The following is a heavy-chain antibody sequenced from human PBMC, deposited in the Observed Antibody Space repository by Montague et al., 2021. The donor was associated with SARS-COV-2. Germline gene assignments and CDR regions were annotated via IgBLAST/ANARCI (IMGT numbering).Heavy chain of an antibody. CDR1: GGSFGAHS. Sequence: SETLSLTCAVYGGSFGAHSWSWIRQSPGKGLEWIWEINHRGSTTYMSSLKSRVTMSVDTSKNQFSLKMSSVTAADTAIYYCARGGLAGGNYDIWSFSYTSPLDYWGQGTLVTVSS. V-gene: IGHV4-34*01. CDR3: ARGGLAGGNYDIWSFSYTSPLDY. CDR2: INHRGST. J-gene: IGHJ4*02. D-gene: IGHD3-3*01.